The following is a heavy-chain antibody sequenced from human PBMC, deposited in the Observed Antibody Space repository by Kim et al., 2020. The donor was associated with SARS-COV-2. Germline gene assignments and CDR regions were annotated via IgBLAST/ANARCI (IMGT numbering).Heavy chain of an antibody. CDR3: TTVPTITISNWFDP. D-gene: IGHD1-20*01. J-gene: IGHJ5*02. Sequence: GGSLRLSCAASGFTFSNAWMSWVRQAPGKGLEWVGRIKSKTDGGTTDYAAPVKGRFTISRDDSKNTLYLQMNSLKTEDTAVYYCTTVPTITISNWFDPWGQGTLVTGSS. V-gene: IGHV3-15*01. CDR2: IKSKTDGGTT. CDR1: GFTFSNAW.